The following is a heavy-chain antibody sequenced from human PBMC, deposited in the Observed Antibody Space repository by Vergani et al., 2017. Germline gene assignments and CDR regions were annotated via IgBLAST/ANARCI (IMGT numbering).Heavy chain of an antibody. CDR3: ARSFYYDKSGYSDSAFDI. V-gene: IGHV2-70*04. CDR1: GFSLTTHGMR. Sequence: QVTLTESSPALVKPTQTRSLTCSFSGFSLTTHGMRVTSIRQPPGKALEWLAHIDWDDAKFYSTSLRTRLTISKDTSKNQVVLTMTNMDPMDTATYYCARSFYYDKSGYSDSAFDIWGQGTMVTVSS. J-gene: IGHJ3*02. CDR2: IDWDDAK. D-gene: IGHD3-22*01.